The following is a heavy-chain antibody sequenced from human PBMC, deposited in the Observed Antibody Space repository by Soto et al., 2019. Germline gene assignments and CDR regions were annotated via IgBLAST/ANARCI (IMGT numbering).Heavy chain of an antibody. Sequence: LQLQESGSGLVKPSQTLSLTCAVSGGSISSGGYSWSWIRQPPGNGLEWIRYVYHSGSNYYNPSLKTRVTISVDRSKNQFSLKLSSVTAADTAVYYSASALRGYGQYSYGSWGQGTLVTVSS. V-gene: IGHV4-30-2*01. J-gene: IGHJ1*01. D-gene: IGHD5-18*01. CDR2: VYHSGSN. CDR1: GGSISSGGYS. CDR3: ASALRGYGQYSYGS.